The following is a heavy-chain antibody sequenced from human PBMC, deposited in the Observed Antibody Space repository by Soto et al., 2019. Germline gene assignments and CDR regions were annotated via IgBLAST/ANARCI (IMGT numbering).Heavy chain of an antibody. D-gene: IGHD2-2*01. J-gene: IGHJ6*02. Sequence: AAVKVSCKASGYTFTGYYMHWVRQAPGQGLEWMGWINPNSGGTNYAQKFQGWVTMTRDTSISTAYMELSRLRSDDTAVYYCAREAGYCSSTSCXGSVVALPDYYYYGMDVWGQGTTVTVSS. CDR2: INPNSGGT. CDR3: AREAGYCSSTSCXGSVVALPDYYYYGMDV. CDR1: GYTFTGYY. V-gene: IGHV1-2*04.